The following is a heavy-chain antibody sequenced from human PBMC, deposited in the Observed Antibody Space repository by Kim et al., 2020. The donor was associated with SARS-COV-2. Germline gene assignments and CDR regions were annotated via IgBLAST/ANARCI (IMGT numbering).Heavy chain of an antibody. CDR3: ARDTVVTPWGY. D-gene: IGHD2-21*02. V-gene: IGHV1-69*04. Sequence: IANYAQKFQGRVTITADKSTSTAYMELSSLRSEDTAVYYCARDTVVTPWGYWGQGTLVTVSS. CDR2: IA. J-gene: IGHJ4*02.